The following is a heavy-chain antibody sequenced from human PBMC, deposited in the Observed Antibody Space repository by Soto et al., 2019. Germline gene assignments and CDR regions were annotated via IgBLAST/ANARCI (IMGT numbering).Heavy chain of an antibody. V-gene: IGHV1-69*06. Sequence: QVQLVQSEAEVRNPGSSVKVSCKVSGGSFTTYPNSWVRQPPGQGLEWMGATVPIFGTPNYALKFQDRVTIGEDRSTPAVYMELRGLKSDDTPVSYCGREFYASTWNTVTYVDLWGCGPLVAVSS. CDR1: GGSFTTYP. D-gene: IGHD1-1*01. J-gene: IGHJ2*01. CDR3: GREFYASTWNTVTYVDL. CDR2: TVPIFGTP.